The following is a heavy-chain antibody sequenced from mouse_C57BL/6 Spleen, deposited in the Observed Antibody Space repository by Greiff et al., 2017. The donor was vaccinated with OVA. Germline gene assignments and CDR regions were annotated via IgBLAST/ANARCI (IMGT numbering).Heavy chain of an antibody. CDR1: GYTFTSYW. CDR2: IDPSDSYT. Sequence: QVQLQQPGAELVKPGASVKLSCKASGYTFTSYWMQWVKQRPGQGLEWIGEIDPSDSYTNYNQKFKGKATLTVDTSSSTAYMQLSSLTSEDSAVYYCARRPINYYGSSYYFDYWGQGTTLTVSS. CDR3: ARRPINYYGSSYYFDY. D-gene: IGHD1-1*01. V-gene: IGHV1-50*01. J-gene: IGHJ2*01.